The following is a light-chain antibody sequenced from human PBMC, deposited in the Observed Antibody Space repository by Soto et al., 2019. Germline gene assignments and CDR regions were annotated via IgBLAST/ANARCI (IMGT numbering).Light chain of an antibody. CDR3: QQYNNWPLT. V-gene: IGKV3-15*01. Sequence: EIVMTQSPATLSVSRGGRATLSCRASQSVSSDLAWYQQKPGQAPRLLIYGASTRATGIPARFSGSGSGTEFTLTISSLQSEDFAVYYCQQYNNWPLTFGQGTKV. J-gene: IGKJ1*01. CDR1: QSVSSD. CDR2: GAS.